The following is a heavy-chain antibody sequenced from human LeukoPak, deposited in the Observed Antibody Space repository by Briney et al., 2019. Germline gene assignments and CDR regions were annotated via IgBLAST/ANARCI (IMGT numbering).Heavy chain of an antibody. CDR3: ARGGRPWYYDSSGYYQREFDY. CDR1: GFTFSSYG. Sequence: GGSLRLSCAASGFTFSSYGMHWVRQAPGKGLEWVAVIWYDGSNKYYADSVKGRFTISRDNSKNTLYLQMNSLRAEDTAVCYCARGGRPWYYDSSGYYQREFDYWGQGTLVTVSS. CDR2: IWYDGSNK. D-gene: IGHD3-22*01. V-gene: IGHV3-33*01. J-gene: IGHJ4*02.